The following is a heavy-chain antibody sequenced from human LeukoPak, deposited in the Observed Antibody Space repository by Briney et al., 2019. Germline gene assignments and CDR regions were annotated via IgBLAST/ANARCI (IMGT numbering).Heavy chain of an antibody. CDR2: IDPHSGGT. J-gene: IGHJ3*02. CDR1: GYTFSDYY. CDR3: AREYYDTSGRKHAFDI. V-gene: IGHV1-2*02. D-gene: IGHD3-22*01. Sequence: GASVKVSCQPSGYTFSDYYMHWVRQAPGPRLKWMGWIDPHSGGTKYAQKFQGRVTMTRYTSITTAYMELSSLRSDDTAVYYCAREYYDTSGRKHAFDIWGQGTMVTVSS.